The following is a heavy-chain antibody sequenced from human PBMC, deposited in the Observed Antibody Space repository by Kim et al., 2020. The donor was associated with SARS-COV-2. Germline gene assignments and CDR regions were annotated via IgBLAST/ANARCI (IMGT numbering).Heavy chain of an antibody. D-gene: IGHD2-2*01. J-gene: IGHJ6*02. CDR1: GYTFTSYG. V-gene: IGHV1-18*01. CDR2: ISAYNGNT. Sequence: ASVKVSCKASGYTFTSYGISWVRQAPGQGLEWMGWISAYNGNTNYAQKLQGRVTMTTDTSTSTAYMELRSLRSDDTAVYYCASYIVVPAAMPDSPTEYYGMDVWGQGTTVTVSS. CDR3: ASYIVVPAAMPDSPTEYYGMDV.